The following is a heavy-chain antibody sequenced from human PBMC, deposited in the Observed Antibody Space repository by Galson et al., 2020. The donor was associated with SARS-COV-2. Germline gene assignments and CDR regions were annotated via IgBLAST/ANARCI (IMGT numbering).Heavy chain of an antibody. D-gene: IGHD6-13*01. Sequence: SETLSLTCTVSGGSVNSGSYYWSWIRQPPGKGLEWIGYVYYSGSTDYNPSLKSRVTISIDMSKNQFSLSLSSVTATDTAVYYCARADSSGWYNRFDYWGQGTLVTVPS. J-gene: IGHJ4*02. CDR3: ARADSSGWYNRFDY. CDR2: VYYSGST. CDR1: GGSVNSGSYY. V-gene: IGHV4-61*01.